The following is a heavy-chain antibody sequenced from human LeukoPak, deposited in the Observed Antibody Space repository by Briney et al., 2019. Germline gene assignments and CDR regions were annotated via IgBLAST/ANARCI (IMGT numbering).Heavy chain of an antibody. Sequence: GGSLRLSCAASGFTVSSNYMSWVRQAPGKGLEWVSVIYSGGSTYYADSVKGRFTISRHNSKNTLYLQMNSLRAEDTAVYYCARAMEYYDFWSGYWDYYYGMDVWDQGTTVTVSS. J-gene: IGHJ6*02. V-gene: IGHV3-53*04. CDR1: GFTVSSNY. D-gene: IGHD3-3*01. CDR3: ARAMEYYDFWSGYWDYYYGMDV. CDR2: IYSGGST.